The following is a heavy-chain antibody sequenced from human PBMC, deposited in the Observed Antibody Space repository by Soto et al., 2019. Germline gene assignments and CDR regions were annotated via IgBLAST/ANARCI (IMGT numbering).Heavy chain of an antibody. V-gene: IGHV4-30-2*01. D-gene: IGHD3-22*01. J-gene: IGHJ3*02. CDR2: IYHSGST. CDR1: GGSISSGGYS. Sequence: SETLSLTCAVSGGSISSGGYSWSWIRQPPGKGLERIGYIYHSGSTYYNPSLKSRVTISVDRSKNQFSLKLSSVTAEDTAVYYCARSRPITMIVVVITSPDAFDIWGQGTMVTVSS. CDR3: ARSRPITMIVVVITSPDAFDI.